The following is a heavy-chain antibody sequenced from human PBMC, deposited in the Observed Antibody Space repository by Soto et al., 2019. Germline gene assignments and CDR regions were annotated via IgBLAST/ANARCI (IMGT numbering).Heavy chain of an antibody. J-gene: IGHJ6*02. D-gene: IGHD3-10*01. V-gene: IGHV1-46*01. Sequence: ASVKVSCKASGYTFTSYYMHWVRQAPGQGLEWMGIINPSGGSTSYAQKFQGRVTMTRDTSTSTVYMELSSLRSEDTAVYYCARDCGGVTMVRGVTGWGQGTTVTVSS. CDR2: INPSGGST. CDR1: GYTFTSYY. CDR3: ARDCGGVTMVRGVTG.